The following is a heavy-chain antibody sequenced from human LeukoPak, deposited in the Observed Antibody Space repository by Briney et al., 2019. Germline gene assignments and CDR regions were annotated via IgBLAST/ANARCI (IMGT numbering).Heavy chain of an antibody. CDR1: VYTFTGYY. CDR2: INPNSGGT. D-gene: IGHD3-3*01. Sequence: GASVKVSCKASVYTFTGYYMHWVRQAPGQGLEWMGWINPNSGGTNNAQKFRVRVTITMDTYISTAYMELSRLRSDDTDVYYCARDTARITIFGVAKYMDVWGKGTTVSVSS. J-gene: IGHJ6*03. V-gene: IGHV1-2*02. CDR3: ARDTARITIFGVAKYMDV.